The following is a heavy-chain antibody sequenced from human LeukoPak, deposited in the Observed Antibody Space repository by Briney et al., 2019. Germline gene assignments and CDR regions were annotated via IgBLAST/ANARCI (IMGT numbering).Heavy chain of an antibody. J-gene: IGHJ4*02. D-gene: IGHD2-2*01. CDR1: GFTFSSGE. V-gene: IGHV3-48*03. Sequence: PGGSLRLSCAASGFTFSSGEMNWVRQAPGKGLEWVSYISSNGRIIYYADSVKGRFTISRDNAKKSLYLQMNSLRAEDTAVYYCARDGGWDCSGSSCYALVFDYWGQGTLVTVSS. CDR2: ISSNGRII. CDR3: ARDGGWDCSGSSCYALVFDY.